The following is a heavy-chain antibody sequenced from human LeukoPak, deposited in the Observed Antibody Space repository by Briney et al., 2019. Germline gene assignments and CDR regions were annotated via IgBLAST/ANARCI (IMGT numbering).Heavy chain of an antibody. J-gene: IGHJ4*02. CDR1: GFTFSSYS. V-gene: IGHV3-48*04. CDR3: ARDSGSYSFDY. Sequence: RPGGSLRLSCAASGFTFSSYSMNWVRQAPGKGLEWVSYISSSSSTIYYADSVKGRFTISRDNAKNSLYLQMNSLRAEDTAVYYCARDSGSYSFDYWGQGTLVTVSS. CDR2: ISSSSSTI. D-gene: IGHD1-26*01.